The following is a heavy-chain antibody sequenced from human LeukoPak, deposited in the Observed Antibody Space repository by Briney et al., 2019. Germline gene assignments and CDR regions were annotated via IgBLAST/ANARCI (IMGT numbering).Heavy chain of an antibody. J-gene: IGHJ5*02. CDR1: GGSFSGYY. CDR2: INHSGST. D-gene: IGHD6-19*01. CDR3: ARIGPYSSGFDP. V-gene: IGHV4-34*01. Sequence: SETLSLTCAVYGGSFSGYYWSWIRQPPGKGLEWIGEINHSGSTNYNPSLESRVTISVDTSKNQFSLKLSSVTAADTAVYYCARIGPYSSGFDPWGQGTLVTVSS.